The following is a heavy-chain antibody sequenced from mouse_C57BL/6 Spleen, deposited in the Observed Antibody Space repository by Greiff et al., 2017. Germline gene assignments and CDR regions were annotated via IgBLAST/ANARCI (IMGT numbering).Heavy chain of an antibody. J-gene: IGHJ1*03. Sequence: EVQLVESEGGLVQPGSSMKLSCTASGFTFSDYYMAWVRQVPEKGLEWVANINYDGSSTYYLDSLKSRFIISRDNAKNILYLQMSSLKSEDTATYYCARDLGRGDWYFDVWGTGTTVTVSS. CDR3: ARDLGRGDWYFDV. CDR1: GFTFSDYY. D-gene: IGHD4-1*01. CDR2: INYDGSST. V-gene: IGHV5-16*01.